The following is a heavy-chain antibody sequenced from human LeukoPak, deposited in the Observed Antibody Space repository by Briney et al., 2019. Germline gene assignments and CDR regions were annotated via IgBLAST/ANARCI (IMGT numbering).Heavy chain of an antibody. CDR2: ISGDGGST. CDR1: GCTFDDYA. D-gene: IGHD6-19*01. V-gene: IGHV3-43*02. J-gene: IGHJ6*02. CDR3: AKEPEQAVAGVYYYYGMDV. Sequence: PGGSLRFSCAASGCTFDDYAMHWVRQGPGKGLEWVSRISGDGGSTYYADSVKGRFTISRDNSKNSLYLQMNSLRTEDTALYYCAKEPEQAVAGVYYYYGMDVWGQGTTVTVSS.